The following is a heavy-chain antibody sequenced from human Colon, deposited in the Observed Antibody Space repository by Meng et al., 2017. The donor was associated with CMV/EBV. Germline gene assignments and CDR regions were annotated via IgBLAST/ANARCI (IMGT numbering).Heavy chain of an antibody. CDR1: RASSCSYY. D-gene: IGHD3-16*01. CDR3: ARGYNDPTWGFDH. Sequence: QVQLQAAGPGLVQPPSTRSLTCAVSRASSCSYYWSWSRHPAGKVLEWIEYIDHTGNIKYNPSLKSRFTISIDMSKDQFSLKLASVTSMDTALYYCARGYNDPTWGFDHWGQGSLVTVSS. V-gene: IGHV4-59*01. CDR2: IDHTGNI. J-gene: IGHJ4*02.